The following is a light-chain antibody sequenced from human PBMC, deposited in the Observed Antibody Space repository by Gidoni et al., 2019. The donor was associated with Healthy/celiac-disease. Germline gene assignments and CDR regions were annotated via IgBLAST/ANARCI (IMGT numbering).Light chain of an antibody. V-gene: IGKV3-20*01. CDR1: QSVTSSY. J-gene: IGKJ1*01. CDR2: GAS. Sequence: EMLLTQSPGTLSLSPGERATLSCRASQSVTSSYLAWYQQKPGQAPRLLINGASSRATGIPDRFSGSGSGTDFTLTISRLEPEDFAMYYCQQYGSSPPTFGQGTRVEIK. CDR3: QQYGSSPPT.